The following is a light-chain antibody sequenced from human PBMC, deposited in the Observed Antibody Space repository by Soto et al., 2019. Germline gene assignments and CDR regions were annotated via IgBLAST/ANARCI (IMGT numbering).Light chain of an antibody. Sequence: QSALTQPRSVSGSPGQSVTISCTGTSSDVGAYNSVSWYQQNAGRAPKLMIHDVTMRPSGVPDRFSGSKSGNTASLTISGLQPEDEAEYYCCSYAGSHTAFGGGTKVTVL. J-gene: IGLJ2*01. CDR1: SSDVGAYNS. CDR2: DVT. V-gene: IGLV2-11*01. CDR3: CSYAGSHTA.